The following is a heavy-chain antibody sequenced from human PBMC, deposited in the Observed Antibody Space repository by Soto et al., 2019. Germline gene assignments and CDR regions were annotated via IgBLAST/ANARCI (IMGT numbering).Heavy chain of an antibody. CDR3: ARKEIQGPIDY. V-gene: IGHV4-28*01. J-gene: IGHJ4*02. Sequence: QVQLQESGPGLVKPSDTLSLTCAVSGYSISSSNWWGWIRQPPGKGLEWIGYIYYSGTTYYNPSLKSRVTMSVDTSKNQFYLKLTSVTAVDTAVYYCARKEIQGPIDYWGQGTLVTVSS. CDR1: GYSISSSNW. CDR2: IYYSGTT.